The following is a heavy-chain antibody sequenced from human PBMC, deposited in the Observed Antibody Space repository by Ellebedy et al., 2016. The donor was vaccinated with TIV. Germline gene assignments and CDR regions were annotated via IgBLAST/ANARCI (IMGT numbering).Heavy chain of an antibody. V-gene: IGHV1-46*01. J-gene: IGHJ4*02. CDR2: IHPSGGST. D-gene: IGHD3-3*01. Sequence: AASVKVSCKASGYTFTGYYIFWVRQAPGQGLEWMGTIHPSGGSTTYALKFRGRVTMTKDTSTSTPNMELSSLRFEDTAVYYCARSLEWLPGDYWGQGTLVTVSS. CDR3: ARSLEWLPGDY. CDR1: GYTFTGYY.